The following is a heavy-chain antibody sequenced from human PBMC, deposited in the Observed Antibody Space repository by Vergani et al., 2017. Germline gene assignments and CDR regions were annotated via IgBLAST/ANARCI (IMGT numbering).Heavy chain of an antibody. CDR2: MDYSGST. J-gene: IGHJ6*03. CDR3: ARVLPKWLRSPTYYYYYYMDV. D-gene: IGHD5-12*01. CDR1: GDSVISTDYH. Sequence: QVQLQESGPGLVKPSETLSLTCTVSGDSVISTDYHWGWIRQPPGKGLEWIGSMDYSGSTSYNPSLESRISISFETPKNQFSLRLTSVTAADTAVYYCARVLPKWLRSPTYYYYYYMDVWGKGTTVTVSS. V-gene: IGHV4-39*01.